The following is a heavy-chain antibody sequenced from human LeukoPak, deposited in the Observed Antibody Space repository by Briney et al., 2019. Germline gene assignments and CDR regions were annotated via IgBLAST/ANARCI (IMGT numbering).Heavy chain of an antibody. J-gene: IGHJ2*01. CDR1: GGSISSGGYN. V-gene: IGHV4-30-2*01. CDR3: ARCSSTSLYFDL. D-gene: IGHD2-2*01. CDR2: IYHSGST. Sequence: PSQTLSLTCTVSGGSISSGGYNWSWIRQPPGKGLEWIGYIYHSGSTYYNPSLKSRVTISVDRSKNQFSLKLSSVTAADTAVYYCARCSSTSLYFDLWGRGTLVTVSS.